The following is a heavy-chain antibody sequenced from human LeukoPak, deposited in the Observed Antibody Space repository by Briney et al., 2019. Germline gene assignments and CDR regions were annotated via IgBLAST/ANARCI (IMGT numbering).Heavy chain of an antibody. CDR3: ARGIAARPYYYYYYMDV. CDR2: ISAYNGNA. V-gene: IGHV1-18*01. D-gene: IGHD6-6*01. Sequence: ASVKVSCKASGYTFTSYGISWVRQAPGQGLEWMGWISAYNGNANYAQKLQGRVTMTTDTSTSTAYMELRSLRSDDTAVYYCARGIAARPYYYYYYMDVWGKGTTVTVSS. CDR1: GYTFTSYG. J-gene: IGHJ6*03.